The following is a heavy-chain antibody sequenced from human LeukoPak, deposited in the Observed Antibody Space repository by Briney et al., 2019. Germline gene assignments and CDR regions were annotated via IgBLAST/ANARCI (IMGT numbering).Heavy chain of an antibody. D-gene: IGHD6-19*01. J-gene: IGHJ3*02. Sequence: GSLRLSCAASGFTFSSYVMSWVRQAPGKGLEWVSAISGSGVNTYYADSVKGRFTISRDNSKNTLYLQMNSLRAEDTAVYYCAKALAGDAFDIWGQGTLVTVSS. CDR3: AKALAGDAFDI. CDR2: ISGSGVNT. V-gene: IGHV3-23*01. CDR1: GFTFSSYV.